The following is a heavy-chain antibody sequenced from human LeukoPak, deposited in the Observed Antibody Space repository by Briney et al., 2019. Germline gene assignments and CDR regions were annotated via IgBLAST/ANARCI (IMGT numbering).Heavy chain of an antibody. CDR1: GGSISSYY. CDR3: ARYVVSDAFDI. Sequence: SETLSLTCTVSGGSISSYYRSWIRQPPGKGLEWIGYIYYSGSTNYNPSLKSRVTISVDTSKNQFSLKLSSVTAADTAVYYCARYVVSDAFDIWGQGTMVTVSS. J-gene: IGHJ3*02. V-gene: IGHV4-59*01. D-gene: IGHD2-8*01. CDR2: IYYSGST.